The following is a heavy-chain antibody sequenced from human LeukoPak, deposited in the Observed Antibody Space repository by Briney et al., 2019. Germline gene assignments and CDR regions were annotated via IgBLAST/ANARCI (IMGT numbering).Heavy chain of an antibody. CDR3: ARSYRITMVRGAPGY. D-gene: IGHD3-10*01. CDR1: GGSFSGYY. Sequence: SETLSLTCAVYGGSFSGYYWSWIRQPPGKGLEWIGEINHSGSTNYNPSLKSRVTISVDTSKNQFSLKLSSVTAADTAVYYCARSYRITMVRGAPGYWGQGTLVTVSS. CDR2: INHSGST. J-gene: IGHJ4*02. V-gene: IGHV4-34*01.